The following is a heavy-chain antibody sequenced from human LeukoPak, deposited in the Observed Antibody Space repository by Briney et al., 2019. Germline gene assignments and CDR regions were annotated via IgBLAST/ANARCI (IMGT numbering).Heavy chain of an antibody. D-gene: IGHD2-2*01. Sequence: PGRSLTLSCAASGFTSSSYAMSWVRQAPGKGLEWVSAISGSGGGTYYADSVKGRFTISRDNSKNTLYLQMNSLRAEDTAVYYCAKDTPYQLLSPFYQDEQDDAFDIWGQGTMVTVSS. J-gene: IGHJ3*02. V-gene: IGHV3-23*01. CDR2: ISGSGGGT. CDR3: AKDTPYQLLSPFYQDEQDDAFDI. CDR1: GFTSSSYA.